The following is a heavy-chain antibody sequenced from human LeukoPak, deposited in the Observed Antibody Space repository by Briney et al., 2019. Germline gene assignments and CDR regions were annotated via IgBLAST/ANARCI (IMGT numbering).Heavy chain of an antibody. D-gene: IGHD5-24*01. CDR3: ARGGMATITGNYYYYYGMDV. CDR2: IIPIFGTA. CDR1: GGTFSSYA. V-gene: IGHV1-69*13. J-gene: IGHJ6*02. Sequence: SVTVSCKASGGTFSSYAISWVRQAPGQGLEWMGGIIPIFGTANYAQKFQGRVTITADESTSTAYMELSSLRSEDTAVYYCARGGMATITGNYYYYYGMDVWGQGTTVTVSS.